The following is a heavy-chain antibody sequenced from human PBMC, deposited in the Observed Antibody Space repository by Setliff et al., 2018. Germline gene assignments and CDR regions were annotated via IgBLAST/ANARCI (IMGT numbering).Heavy chain of an antibody. Sequence: GALRLSCAASGFSFSSFWMNWVRQAPGKGLEWVANIKQDGSDKYYVDSVKGRFTVSRDNANKSLFLQMNSLRAEDTAVYYCVPGIATAGKVSWGQGTLVTVSS. CDR3: VPGIATAGKVS. V-gene: IGHV3-7*03. CDR2: IKQDGSDK. D-gene: IGHD6-13*01. J-gene: IGHJ5*02. CDR1: GFSFSSFW.